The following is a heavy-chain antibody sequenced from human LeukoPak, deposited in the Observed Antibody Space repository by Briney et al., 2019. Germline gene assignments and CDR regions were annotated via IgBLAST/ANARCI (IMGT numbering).Heavy chain of an antibody. V-gene: IGHV4-61*02. CDR2: IYTSGST. D-gene: IGHD3/OR15-3a*01. Sequence: SQALYLTCTVSGGSISSGSYYWSWIRQPAGKGLEWIGRIYTSGSTNYNPSLNSRATIAVDTSNNHFSLKLSSVPAADTAVYYCARGWTKWGQGTLVTVCS. J-gene: IGHJ4*02. CDR3: ARGWTK. CDR1: GGSISSGSYY.